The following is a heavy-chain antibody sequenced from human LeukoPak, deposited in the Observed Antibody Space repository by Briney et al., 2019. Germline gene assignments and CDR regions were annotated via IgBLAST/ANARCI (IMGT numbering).Heavy chain of an antibody. D-gene: IGHD4-17*01. CDR2: IYPGDSDT. CDR3: AAGYGEYVSNSLDY. V-gene: IGHV5-51*01. Sequence: GESLKISCKGSGYSFTNYWIGWVRRVPGKGLEWIGIIYPGDSDTRYSPSFQGQVTISADKSISTAYLQWRSLKASDTATYYCAAGYGEYVSNSLDYWGQGTLVTVSS. J-gene: IGHJ4*02. CDR1: GYSFTNYW.